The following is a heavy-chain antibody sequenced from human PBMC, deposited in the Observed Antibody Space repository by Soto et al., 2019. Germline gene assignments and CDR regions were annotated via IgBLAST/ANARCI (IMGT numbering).Heavy chain of an antibody. CDR2: ITSGGGYI. D-gene: IGHD3-3*01. CDR1: GFSFSGDS. CDR3: AREKGFQLRLDV. Sequence: ELQLVESGRGLVKPGGSLRLSCAGSGFSFSGDSMDWVRQAPGKGLQWVSSITSGGGYIFYSDSVKGRFTISRDNANNSLFLQMDSLRTEDTAVYYCAREKGFQLRLDVWGQGTTVTVSS. J-gene: IGHJ6*02. V-gene: IGHV3-21*01.